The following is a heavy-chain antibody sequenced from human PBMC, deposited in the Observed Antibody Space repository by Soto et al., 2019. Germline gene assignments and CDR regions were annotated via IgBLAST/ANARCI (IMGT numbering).Heavy chain of an antibody. CDR2: TRDKPNSYTT. CDR1: GFTLSDYY. V-gene: IGHV3-72*01. Sequence: GGSLRLSCVASGFTLSDYYVDWVRQAPGKGLEWVGRTRDKPNSYTTEYAASVEGRFTISRDDSKNSLYLQLNSLNTEDTAVYYCGRGGYRHYSAYYYYALDVWGQGTTVTVS. J-gene: IGHJ6*02. CDR3: GRGGYRHYSAYYYYALDV. D-gene: IGHD4-4*01.